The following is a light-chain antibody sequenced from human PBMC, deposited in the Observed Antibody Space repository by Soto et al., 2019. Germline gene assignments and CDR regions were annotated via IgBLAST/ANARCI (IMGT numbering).Light chain of an antibody. CDR2: DVS. CDR1: SSDVGNYNY. Sequence: QSALTQPTSVSGSPGQSIIISCTGTSSDVGNYNYVSWYQHHPGKAPKLMICDVSDRPSGVSNRFSGSKSGNTASLTISGLQAEDEADYYCSSYTSGSTPWVFGTGTKVPVL. J-gene: IGLJ1*01. V-gene: IGLV2-14*03. CDR3: SSYTSGSTPWV.